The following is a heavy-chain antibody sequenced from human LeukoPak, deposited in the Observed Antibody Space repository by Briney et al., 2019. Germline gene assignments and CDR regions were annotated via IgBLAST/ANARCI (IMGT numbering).Heavy chain of an antibody. J-gene: IGHJ4*02. CDR2: MNPNSGNT. D-gene: IGHD6-13*01. Sequence: ASVKVSCKASGYTFTSYDINWVRQATGQGLEWMGWMNPNSGNTGYAQKFQGRVTITRNTSISTAYMELSSLRSEDTAVYYCARGRMGSSWYRWAEADYWGQGTLVTVSS. CDR1: GYTFTSYD. V-gene: IGHV1-8*03. CDR3: ARGRMGSSWYRWAEADY.